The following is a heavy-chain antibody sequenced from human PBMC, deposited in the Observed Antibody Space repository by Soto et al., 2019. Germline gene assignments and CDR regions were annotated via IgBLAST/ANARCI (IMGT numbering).Heavy chain of an antibody. CDR2: IYYSGKT. J-gene: IGHJ6*03. Sequence: SETLSLTCTVSSASIRSGGYYWSWIRQHPGKGLECIGYIYYSGKTYDNPSPKSRLTMSVDTSRNQFSLKLSSVTAADTAVYYCASPSYSMVGGRPYYYYYRAVWGKGTTVTVSS. V-gene: IGHV4-31*03. D-gene: IGHD3-10*01. CDR3: ASPSYSMVGGRPYYYYYRAV. CDR1: SASIRSGGYY.